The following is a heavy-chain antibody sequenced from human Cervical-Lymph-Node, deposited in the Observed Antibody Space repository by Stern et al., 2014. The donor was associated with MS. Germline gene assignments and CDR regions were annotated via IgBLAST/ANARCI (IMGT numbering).Heavy chain of an antibody. Sequence: EDQLVESGAEVKKPGESLKISCKGSGYNFASYWIGWVRQVPGKGLEWMGIIYPDDSDARYTPSFQGQVTMSADKSIGTAYLQWSSLKASDTAFYFCARNGTYGLDYWGQGALVTVSS. D-gene: IGHD3-10*01. CDR2: IYPDDSDA. CDR1: GYNFASYW. CDR3: ARNGTYGLDY. V-gene: IGHV5-51*01. J-gene: IGHJ4*02.